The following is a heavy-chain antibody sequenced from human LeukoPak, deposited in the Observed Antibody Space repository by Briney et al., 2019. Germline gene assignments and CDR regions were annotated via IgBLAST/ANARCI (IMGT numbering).Heavy chain of an antibody. J-gene: IGHJ6*03. V-gene: IGHV1-2*02. Sequence: VSVKVSCKASGYTFTGYYMHWVRQAPGQGLEWMGWINPNSGGTNYAQKFQGRVTMTRDTSISTAYMELSRLRSDDTAVYYCARDPGTAMDKDYYYYYYMDVWGKGTTVTVSS. CDR1: GYTFTGYY. CDR2: INPNSGGT. CDR3: ARDPGTAMDKDYYYYYYMDV. D-gene: IGHD5-18*01.